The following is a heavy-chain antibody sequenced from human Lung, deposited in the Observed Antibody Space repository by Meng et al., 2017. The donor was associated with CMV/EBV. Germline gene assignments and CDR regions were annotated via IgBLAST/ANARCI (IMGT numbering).Heavy chain of an antibody. V-gene: IGHV3-33*06. D-gene: IGHD4/OR15-4a*01. CDR2: IWYDGSNK. CDR3: AKARRALAH. CDR1: GFTFSSYG. J-gene: IGHJ4*02. Sequence: GGSLRLSCAASGFTFSSYGVHWVRQAPGKGLEWVAVIWYDGSNKYYADSVKGRFTISRDNSMNTLYLQMNSLRAEDTAVYYCAKARRALAHWGQGTLVTVSS.